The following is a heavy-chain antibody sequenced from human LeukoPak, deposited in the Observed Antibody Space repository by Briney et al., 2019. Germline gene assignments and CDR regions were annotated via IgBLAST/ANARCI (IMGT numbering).Heavy chain of an antibody. V-gene: IGHV3-21*05. Sequence: GGSLRLSCAASGFTFSRNDLHWVRQAPGKGLEWVSYISSSSSYTNYADSVKGRFTISRDNAKNSLYLQMNSLRAEDTAVYYCARGGVAAAYCLDYWGQGTLVTVSS. CDR3: ARGGVAAAYCLDY. CDR1: GFTFSRND. D-gene: IGHD6-13*01. J-gene: IGHJ4*02. CDR2: ISSSSSYT.